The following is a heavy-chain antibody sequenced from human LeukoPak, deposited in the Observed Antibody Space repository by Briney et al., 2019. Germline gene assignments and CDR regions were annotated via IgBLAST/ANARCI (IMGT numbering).Heavy chain of an antibody. J-gene: IGHJ4*02. D-gene: IGHD3-3*01. V-gene: IGHV5-51*01. Sequence: GESLQISCKGSGYTFSSYWIGWVRQMPGKGLEWMGIIYPGDSDTRYSPSLQGQVTISVDTSIGTAYLQWSSLRASDTAIYYCARQNDFRLDYWGQGTLVTVSS. CDR2: IYPGDSDT. CDR3: ARQNDFRLDY. CDR1: GYTFSSYW.